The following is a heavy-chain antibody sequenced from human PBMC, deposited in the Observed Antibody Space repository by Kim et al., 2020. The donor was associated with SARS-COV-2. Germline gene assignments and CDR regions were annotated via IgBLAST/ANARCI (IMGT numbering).Heavy chain of an antibody. D-gene: IGHD2-2*01. V-gene: IGHV1-18*04. J-gene: IGHJ5*02. CDR3: ARTLPQNWNIVVVPAAPSYNWFDP. CDR2: ISAYNGNT. Sequence: ASVKVSCKASGYTFTSYGISWVRQAPGQGLEWMGWISAYNGNTNYAQKLQGRVTMTTDTSTSTAYMELRSLRSDDTAVYYCARTLPQNWNIVVVPAAPSYNWFDPWGQGTLVTVSS. CDR1: GYTFTSYG.